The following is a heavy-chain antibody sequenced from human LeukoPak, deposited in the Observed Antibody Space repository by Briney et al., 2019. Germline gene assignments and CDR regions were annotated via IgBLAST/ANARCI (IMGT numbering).Heavy chain of an antibody. CDR2: ISSSVTI. V-gene: IGHV3-48*01. D-gene: IGHD5-18*01. Sequence: PGGSLRLSCAASGFTFSSYSMNWVRQAPGKGLEWVSYISSSVTIYYADSVKGRFTISRDNAKDSLYLQMNSLRAEDTAVYYCARDRGYSPFDPWGQGTLVTVSS. CDR1: GFTFSSYS. J-gene: IGHJ5*02. CDR3: ARDRGYSPFDP.